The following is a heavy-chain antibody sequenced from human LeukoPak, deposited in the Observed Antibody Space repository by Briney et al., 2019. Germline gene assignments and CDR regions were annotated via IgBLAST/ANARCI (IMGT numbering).Heavy chain of an antibody. CDR1: GYTFTSYD. D-gene: IGHD2-2*01. CDR2: RNPNSGNT. J-gene: IGHJ6*03. Sequence: GASVKVSCKASGYTFTSYDINWVRQATGQGLEWMGWRNPNSGNTGYAQKFQGRVTMTRNTSISTAYMELSSLRSEDTAVYYCARGATSPTNYYYYMDVWGKGTTVTVSS. CDR3: ARGATSPTNYYYYMDV. V-gene: IGHV1-8*01.